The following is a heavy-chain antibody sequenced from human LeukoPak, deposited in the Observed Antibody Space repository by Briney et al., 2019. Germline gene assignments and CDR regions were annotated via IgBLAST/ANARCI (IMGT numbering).Heavy chain of an antibody. CDR1: GFTFSSYW. Sequence: GGSLRLSCAASGFTFSSYWMHWVRQAPGKGLVWVSRINTDGSSTSYADSVKGRFTISRDNAKNTPYLQMNSLRAEDTAVYYCARGLGVVVPAAVDYWGQGTLVIVSS. CDR3: ARGLGVVVPAAVDY. V-gene: IGHV3-74*01. D-gene: IGHD2-2*01. CDR2: INTDGSST. J-gene: IGHJ4*02.